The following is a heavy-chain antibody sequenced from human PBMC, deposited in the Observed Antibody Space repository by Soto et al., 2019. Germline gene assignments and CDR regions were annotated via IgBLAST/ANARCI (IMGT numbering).Heavy chain of an antibody. D-gene: IGHD2-2*01. CDR1: GFTFSSYG. CDR2: ISYDGSNK. Sequence: GGSLRLSCAASGFTFSSYGMHWVRQAPGKGLEWVAVISYDGSNKYYADSVKGRFTISRDNSKNTLYLQMNSLRAEDTAVYYCAKTAGDIVVVPAAPQLYYYYYMDVWGKGTTVTVSS. J-gene: IGHJ6*03. CDR3: AKTAGDIVVVPAAPQLYYYYYMDV. V-gene: IGHV3-30*18.